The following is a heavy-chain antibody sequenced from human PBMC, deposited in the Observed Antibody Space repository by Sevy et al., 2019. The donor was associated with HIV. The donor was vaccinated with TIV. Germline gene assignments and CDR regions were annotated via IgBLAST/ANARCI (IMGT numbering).Heavy chain of an antibody. Sequence: VGSLRLSCAASGFTFSANWMNWVRQAPGKGLEWVANIKADGSDKHYVDSVEGRFTISRDNAKNLLFLKMNSLRVEDTAVYYCAHETFGRFESWGQGTLVTVSS. J-gene: IGHJ4*02. CDR2: IKADGSDK. V-gene: IGHV3-7*01. CDR3: AHETFGRFES. D-gene: IGHD3-16*01. CDR1: GFTFSANW.